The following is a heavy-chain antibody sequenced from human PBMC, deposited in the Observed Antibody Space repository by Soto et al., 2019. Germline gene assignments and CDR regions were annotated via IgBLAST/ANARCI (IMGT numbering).Heavy chain of an antibody. J-gene: IGHJ6*02. CDR2: ISGYNGNT. CDR3: SRFIMVGGWFDPNYYHGMDV. CDR1: GYTFSNYG. Sequence: QVQLVQSGAEVKKPGASVTVSCKTSGYTFSNYGINWVRQAPGQGLEWMGWISGYNGNTNYAQTVQGRVTMTTDTSTDTVYMELRSLKSDDTAIYYCSRFIMVGGWFDPNYYHGMDVLGQGTTVTVSS. D-gene: IGHD6-19*01. V-gene: IGHV1-18*01.